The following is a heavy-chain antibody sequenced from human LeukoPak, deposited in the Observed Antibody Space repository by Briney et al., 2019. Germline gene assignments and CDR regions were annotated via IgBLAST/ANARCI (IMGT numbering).Heavy chain of an antibody. D-gene: IGHD6-19*01. J-gene: IGHJ6*03. V-gene: IGHV3-7*01. CDR1: GFTFSSYW. Sequence: GGSLRLSCAASGFTFSSYWMTWVRQAPGKGLEWVANIKLDGSEQYYVDSVKGRFTVSRDNDKNSLYLQMNSLRAEDTAVYYCARYSSNHYYMDVWGKGTTVTVSS. CDR2: IKLDGSEQ. CDR3: ARYSSNHYYMDV.